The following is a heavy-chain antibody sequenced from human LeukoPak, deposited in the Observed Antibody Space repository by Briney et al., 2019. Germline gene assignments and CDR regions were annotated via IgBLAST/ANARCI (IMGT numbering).Heavy chain of an antibody. CDR2: MNPNSGNT. J-gene: IGHJ4*02. V-gene: IGHV1-8*01. CDR3: ARGPHRYCSGGSCVIDY. D-gene: IGHD2-15*01. Sequence: GASVKVSCKASGYTFTSYDINWVRQATGQGLEWMGWMNPNSGNTGYAQKFQGRVTMTRNTSRSTAYMELSSLRSGDTAVYYCARGPHRYCSGGSCVIDYWGQGTLVTVSS. CDR1: GYTFTSYD.